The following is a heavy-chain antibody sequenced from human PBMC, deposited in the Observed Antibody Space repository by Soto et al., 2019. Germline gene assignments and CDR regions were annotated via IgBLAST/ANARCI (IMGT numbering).Heavy chain of an antibody. CDR1: GFTVSSNY. V-gene: IGHV3-66*01. D-gene: IGHD3-3*01. J-gene: IGHJ3*02. CDR3: ARDRSTIYAFDI. CDR2: IYSGGST. Sequence: EVQLVESGGGLVQPGGSLRLSCAASGFTVSSNYMSWVRQAPGKGLEWVSVIYSGGSTYYADSVKGRFTISRDNSKNTLYLQMNRLRAEDTAVYYCARDRSTIYAFDIWGQGTMVTVSS.